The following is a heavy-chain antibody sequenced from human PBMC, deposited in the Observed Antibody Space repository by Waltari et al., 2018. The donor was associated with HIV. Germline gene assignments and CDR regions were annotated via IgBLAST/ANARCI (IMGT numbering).Heavy chain of an antibody. Sequence: QVQLVESGGGVVQPGRSLRLSCAASGFTFSSDGLQWVRQAPGKGLEWLAVVWYDGKNKYYADSVKGRFTVSRDNSKNTLFLQMNSLRVDDTAVYYCARTPYDTSGYCFDYWGQGTLVTVSS. J-gene: IGHJ4*02. D-gene: IGHD3-22*01. CDR3: ARTPYDTSGYCFDY. V-gene: IGHV3-33*01. CDR1: GFTFSSDG. CDR2: VWYDGKNK.